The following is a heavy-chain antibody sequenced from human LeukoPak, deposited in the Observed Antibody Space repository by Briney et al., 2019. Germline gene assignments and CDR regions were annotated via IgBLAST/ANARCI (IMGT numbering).Heavy chain of an antibody. J-gene: IGHJ3*02. CDR3: ASVRNYYDSSGPKRGAFDI. V-gene: IGHV3-20*04. D-gene: IGHD3-22*01. CDR1: GFTFDDYG. Sequence: GGSLRLSXAASGFTFDDYGMSWVRQAPGKGLEWLSGINWNGGSTGYADSVKGRFTISRDNAKNSLYLQMNSLRAEDTALYYCASVRNYYDSSGPKRGAFDIWGQGTIVTVSS. CDR2: INWNGGST.